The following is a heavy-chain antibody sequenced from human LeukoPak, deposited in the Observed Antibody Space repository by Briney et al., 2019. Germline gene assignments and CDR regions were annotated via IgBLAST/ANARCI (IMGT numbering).Heavy chain of an antibody. Sequence: PGGSLRLSCAASGFTFSSYSVNWVRQAPGKGLQWVSSISGSGNITYYADSVKGRFTISRDNSKNMLYLQMNSLGAEDTAVYYCARSLRVRGVPDYMDVWGKGTTVTISS. CDR3: ARSLRVRGVPDYMDV. D-gene: IGHD3-10*01. J-gene: IGHJ6*03. CDR2: ISGSGNIT. CDR1: GFTFSSYS. V-gene: IGHV3-23*01.